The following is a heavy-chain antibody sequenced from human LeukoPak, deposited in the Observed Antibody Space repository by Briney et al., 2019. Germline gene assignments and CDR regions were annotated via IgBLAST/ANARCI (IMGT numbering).Heavy chain of an antibody. Sequence: GGSLKLSCTASGFTFTSYSINWVRQAPGKGLEWVSSISSSSSYIYYAHSVKGRFTTSRDKAKNPLYLQMNSLRAEDTAVYYCARVPVGSLTGYYYYYGMDVWGKGTTVTVSS. CDR2: ISSSSSYI. D-gene: IGHD3-9*01. J-gene: IGHJ6*04. CDR1: GFTFTSYS. V-gene: IGHV3-21*01. CDR3: ARVPVGSLTGYYYYYGMDV.